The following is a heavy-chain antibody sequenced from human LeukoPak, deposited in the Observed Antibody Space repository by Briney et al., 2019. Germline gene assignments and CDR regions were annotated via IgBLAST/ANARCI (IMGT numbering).Heavy chain of an antibody. V-gene: IGHV4-59*01. CDR1: GGSIRGYF. Sequence: SETLSLTCTVSGGSIRGYFWSWIRQPPGEGLEWIGHIYYSGNTNYNPSLKSRVTISVDTSKNQFSLKLSSVTAADTAVYYCARLPDSGYFDYWGQGTLVTVSS. J-gene: IGHJ4*02. D-gene: IGHD3-22*01. CDR3: ARLPDSGYFDY. CDR2: IYYSGNT.